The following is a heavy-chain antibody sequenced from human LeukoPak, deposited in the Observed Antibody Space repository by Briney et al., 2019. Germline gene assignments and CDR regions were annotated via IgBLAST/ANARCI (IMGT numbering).Heavy chain of an antibody. Sequence: GGSLRLSCVASGFTFSSYGMSWVRQAPGKGLEWVSAISGSGGSTYYADSVKGRFTISRDNSKNTLYLQMNSLRAEDTAVYYCAKEGDYCSSTICYADYWGQGTLVTVSS. V-gene: IGHV3-23*01. J-gene: IGHJ4*02. D-gene: IGHD2-2*01. CDR1: GFTFSSYG. CDR3: AKEGDYCSSTICYADY. CDR2: ISGSGGST.